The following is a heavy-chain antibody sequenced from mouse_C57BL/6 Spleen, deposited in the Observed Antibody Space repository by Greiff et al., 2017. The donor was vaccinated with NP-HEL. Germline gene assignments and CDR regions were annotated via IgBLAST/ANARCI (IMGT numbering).Heavy chain of an antibody. CDR2: INPNNGGT. V-gene: IGHV1-26*01. CDR1: GYTFTDYY. J-gene: IGHJ4*01. Sequence: EVQLQQSGPELVKPGASVKISCKASGYTFTDYYMNWVKQSHGKSLEWIGDINPNNGGTSYNQKFKGKATLTVDKSSSTAYMELRSLTSEDSAVYYCAIYDYDGDAMDYWGQGTSVTVSS. CDR3: AIYDYDGDAMDY. D-gene: IGHD2-4*01.